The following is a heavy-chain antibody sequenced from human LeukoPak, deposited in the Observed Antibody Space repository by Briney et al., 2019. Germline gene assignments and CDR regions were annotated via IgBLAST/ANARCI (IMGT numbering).Heavy chain of an antibody. J-gene: IGHJ4*02. CDR1: GLSFSNYW. V-gene: IGHV3-74*01. CDR2: TNLHGTAV. Sequence: GGSLRLSRAVSGLSFSNYWMHWVRQAPGKGLVWVARTNLHGTAVDYADSVKGRFTISRDNAKNTLFLQMNSLRAEDTAVYYCARAYTYVRLGDHWGQGTLVTVSS. D-gene: IGHD3-16*01. CDR3: ARAYTYVRLGDH.